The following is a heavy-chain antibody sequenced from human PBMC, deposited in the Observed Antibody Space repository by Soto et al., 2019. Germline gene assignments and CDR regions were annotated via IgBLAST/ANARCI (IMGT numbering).Heavy chain of an antibody. CDR1: GFTFSTHA. CDR2: IGSSGGST. J-gene: IGHJ4*02. CDR3: AKPSGWYYAMDY. V-gene: IGHV3-23*01. Sequence: EVQLLESGGGLVQPGGSLRLSCAASGFTFSTHAMSWVRQAPGKGLEWVSGIGSSGGSTYYADSVKGRFTISRDNSKNTLYLQMNSLRAEDTALYYCAKPSGWYYAMDYWGQGTLVTVSS. D-gene: IGHD6-19*01.